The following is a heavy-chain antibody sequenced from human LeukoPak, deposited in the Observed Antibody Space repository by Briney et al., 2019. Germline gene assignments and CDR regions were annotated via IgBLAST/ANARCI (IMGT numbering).Heavy chain of an antibody. Sequence: GGSLRLSCAASGLTFSNYWMDWVRQAPGKGLEWVANIKPDGSEINYVDSVKGGFIISRDNAKNSLYLQMNTLRADDTAVYYCARDGFGTGSNWGQGTLVTVSS. CDR2: IKPDGSEI. D-gene: IGHD3-16*01. V-gene: IGHV3-7*03. J-gene: IGHJ4*02. CDR1: GLTFSNYW. CDR3: ARDGFGTGSN.